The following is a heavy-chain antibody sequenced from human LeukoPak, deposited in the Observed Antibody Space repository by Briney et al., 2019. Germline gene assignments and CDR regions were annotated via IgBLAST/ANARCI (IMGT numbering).Heavy chain of an antibody. CDR1: GGSFSRYY. Sequence: SETLSLTCAVYGGSFSRYYWGWIRQPPGKGLEWIGSIYYSGSTYYNPSLKSRVTISVDTSKNQFSLKLSSVTAADTAVYYCAGAGGKRSRGYWHFDLWGRGTLVTVSS. V-gene: IGHV4-39*01. D-gene: IGHD2-15*01. J-gene: IGHJ2*01. CDR2: IYYSGST. CDR3: AGAGGKRSRGYWHFDL.